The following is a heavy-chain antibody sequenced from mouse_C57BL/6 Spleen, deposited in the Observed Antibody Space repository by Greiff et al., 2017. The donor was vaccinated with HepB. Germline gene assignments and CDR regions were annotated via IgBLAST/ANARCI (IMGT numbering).Heavy chain of an antibody. CDR3: ARDYSSAAWFAY. CDR1: GFNIKDYY. J-gene: IGHJ3*01. D-gene: IGHD2-5*01. V-gene: IGHV14-2*01. Sequence: EVQLQQSGAELVKPGASVKLSCTASGFNIKDYYMHWVKQRTEQGLEWIGRIDPEDGDTKYAPKFQGKATITADTSSNTAYLQLSSLTSEDTAVYYCARDYSSAAWFAYWGQGTLVTVSA. CDR2: IDPEDGDT.